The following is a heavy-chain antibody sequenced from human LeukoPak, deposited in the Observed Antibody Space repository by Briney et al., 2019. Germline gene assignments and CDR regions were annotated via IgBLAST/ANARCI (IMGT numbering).Heavy chain of an antibody. V-gene: IGHV3-48*01. CDR1: GFTFSNYS. Sequence: GGSLRLSCAASGFTFSNYSMNWVRQAPGKGLEWVSYISGYSITIYYADSVKGRFTISRDNSKNTLYLQMNSLRAEDTAMYYCARDPRVALAGTDWFDPWGQGTLVTVSS. CDR2: ISGYSITI. J-gene: IGHJ5*02. CDR3: ARDPRVALAGTDWFDP. D-gene: IGHD6-19*01.